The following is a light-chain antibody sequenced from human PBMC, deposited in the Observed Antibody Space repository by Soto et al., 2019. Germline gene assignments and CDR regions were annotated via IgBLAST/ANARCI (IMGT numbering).Light chain of an antibody. V-gene: IGKV3-15*01. Sequence: EIVLTRSPGTLSMSPGERATLSFSSSQGVSSNLAWYQQKPGQAPRLLIYGASTRATGIPARFSGSGSGTEFTLTISSLQSEDFAVYYCQQYNNWPPITFGQGTRLEIK. CDR1: QGVSSN. J-gene: IGKJ5*01. CDR3: QQYNNWPPIT. CDR2: GAS.